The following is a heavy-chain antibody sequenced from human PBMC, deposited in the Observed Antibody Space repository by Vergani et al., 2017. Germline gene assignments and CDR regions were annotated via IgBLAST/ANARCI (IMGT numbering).Heavy chain of an antibody. CDR1: GFTFNQYG. D-gene: IGHD1-14*01. V-gene: IGHV3-33*01. Sequence: QVHLVESGGGVVQPGRSLRLSCEASGFTFNQYGMHWVRQAPGKGLEWVAVTWYDGNNKQYADSVKGRFTISRDNSKSTMYLQMNSLRDEDTGVYYCARDLRLLYNRFDPWGQGTLVTVSS. CDR2: TWYDGNNK. CDR3: ARDLRLLYNRFDP. J-gene: IGHJ5*02.